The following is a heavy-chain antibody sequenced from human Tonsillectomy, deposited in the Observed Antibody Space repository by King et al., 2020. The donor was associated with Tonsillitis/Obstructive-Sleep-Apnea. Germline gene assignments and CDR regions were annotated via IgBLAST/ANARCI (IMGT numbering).Heavy chain of an antibody. CDR1: GYTFTGYY. V-gene: IGHV1-2*04. Sequence: QLVQSGAEVKKPGASVKVSCKASGYTFTGYYIHWVRQAPGQGVEWMGWINPNSGGTNYAQKFQGWVTITRDPSISTAYMELSRLRSDDTAVYYCARGEYYFDYWGQGTLVTVSS. J-gene: IGHJ4*02. CDR2: INPNSGGT. D-gene: IGHD3-10*01. CDR3: ARGEYYFDY.